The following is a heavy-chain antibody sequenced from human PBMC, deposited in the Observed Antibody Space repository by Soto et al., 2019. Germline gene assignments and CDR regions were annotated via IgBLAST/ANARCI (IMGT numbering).Heavy chain of an antibody. CDR1: GFTFSDYY. Sequence: GGSLRLSCAASGFTFSDYYMSWIRQAPGKGLEWVSYISSSGSTRYYADSVKGRFTISRDNAKNSLYLQMNSLRAEDTAVYYCARDGIQDGDCDDYCYCYMDVWGKGTTVTVSS. J-gene: IGHJ6*03. V-gene: IGHV3-11*01. CDR2: ISSSGSTR. D-gene: IGHD2-21*02. CDR3: ARDGIQDGDCDDYCYCYMDV.